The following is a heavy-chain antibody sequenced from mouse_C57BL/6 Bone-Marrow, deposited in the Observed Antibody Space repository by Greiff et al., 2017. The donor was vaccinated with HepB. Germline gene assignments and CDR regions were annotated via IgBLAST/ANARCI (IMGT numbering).Heavy chain of an antibody. CDR1: GFTFSSYG. CDR2: ISSGGSYT. CDR3: AKVSLALYWYVDV. D-gene: IGHD2-14*01. V-gene: IGHV5-6*01. Sequence: EVMLVESGGDLVKPGGSLKLSCAASGFTFSSYGMSWVRQTPDKRLEWVATISSGGSYTYYPDSVKGRFTISRDNAKNTLYLQMSSLKSEDTAMYYGAKVSLALYWYVDVWGTGTTVTVSS. J-gene: IGHJ1*03.